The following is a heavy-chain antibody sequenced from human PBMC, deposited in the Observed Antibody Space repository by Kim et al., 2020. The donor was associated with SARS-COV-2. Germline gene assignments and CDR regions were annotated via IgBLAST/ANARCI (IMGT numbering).Heavy chain of an antibody. V-gene: IGHV3-11*04. CDR2: ISSSGSTI. Sequence: GGSLRLSCAASGFTFSDYYMSWIRQAPGKGLEWVSYISSSGSTIYYADSVKGRFTISRDNAKNSLYLQMNSLRAEDTALYYCAREGSSSGWAVPNEEYYWGQRTLVTVSS. J-gene: IGHJ4*02. D-gene: IGHD6-19*01. CDR1: GFTFSDYY. CDR3: AREGSSSGWAVPNEEYY.